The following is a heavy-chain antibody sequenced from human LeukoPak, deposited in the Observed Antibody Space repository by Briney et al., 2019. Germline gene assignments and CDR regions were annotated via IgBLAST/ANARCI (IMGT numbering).Heavy chain of an antibody. V-gene: IGHV4-34*01. CDR3: ARGSRITMIVVVNHNWFDP. J-gene: IGHJ5*02. CDR1: GGSFSGYY. D-gene: IGHD3-22*01. CDR2: INHSGST. Sequence: SETLSLTCAVYGGSFSGYYWSWIRQPPGKGLEWIGEINHSGSTNYNPSLKSRVTISVDTSKNQFSLKLSSVTAADTAVYYCARGSRITMIVVVNHNWFDPWGQGTLVTVSS.